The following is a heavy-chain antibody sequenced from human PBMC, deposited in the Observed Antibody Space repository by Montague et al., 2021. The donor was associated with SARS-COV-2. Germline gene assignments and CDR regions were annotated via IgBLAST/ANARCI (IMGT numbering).Heavy chain of an antibody. V-gene: IGHV4-59*01. D-gene: IGHD6-13*01. J-gene: IGHJ3*02. CDR1: GGSISRYS. CDR2: IYNSGST. CDR3: ARVGRGSSWYEAAFDI. Sequence: SETLSLTCTVSGGSISRYSWTWIRQPPRKGLEWIGYIYNSGSTNYNPSLTSRVTISVDTSKNQFSLKLSSVAAADTAVYYCARVGRGSSWYEAAFDIWGQGTMVTVSS.